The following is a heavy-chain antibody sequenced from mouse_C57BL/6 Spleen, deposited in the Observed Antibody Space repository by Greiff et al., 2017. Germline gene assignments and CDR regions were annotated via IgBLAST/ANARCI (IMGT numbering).Heavy chain of an antibody. V-gene: IGHV1-55*01. J-gene: IGHJ1*03. CDR1: GYTFTSYW. D-gene: IGHD2-1*01. CDR2: SYPGSGST. CDR3: ASERVYRGYFDV. Sequence: QVQLQQPGAELVKPGASVTMSCKASGYTFTSYWITWVKQRPGQGLEWIGDSYPGSGSTNYNEKFKSKATLTVDTSSSTAYMQLSSLTSEDSAVYYWASERVYRGYFDVWGTGTTVTVSS.